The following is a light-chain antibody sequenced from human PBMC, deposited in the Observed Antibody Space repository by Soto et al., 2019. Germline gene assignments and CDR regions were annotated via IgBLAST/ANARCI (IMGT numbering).Light chain of an antibody. Sequence: DIQMTQSPSSLSASLGDRVTITCQASQDISNYLNWYQQKPGKAPKLLTYDASNLETGVPSRFSGSRSGTDFTFTISSLQPEDIATYYCQQYDYPRTFGEGTKVDIK. V-gene: IGKV1-33*01. J-gene: IGKJ4*01. CDR1: QDISNY. CDR2: DAS. CDR3: QQYDYPRT.